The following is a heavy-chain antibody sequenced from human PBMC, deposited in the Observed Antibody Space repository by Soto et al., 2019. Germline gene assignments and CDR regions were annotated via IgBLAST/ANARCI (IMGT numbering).Heavy chain of an antibody. D-gene: IGHD3-22*01. CDR2: VNPSSATT. Sequence: ASVKVSCKASGYSFTTYNILWVRQAPGQGLEWMGVVNPSSATTSYAQKFQGRVTMTRDTSTSTDYMELSSLTSQDTAVYYFSRDNSAYQSWLFDLWGRGTLVTVSS. CDR1: GYSFTTYN. V-gene: IGHV1-46*03. CDR3: SRDNSAYQSWLFDL. J-gene: IGHJ5*02.